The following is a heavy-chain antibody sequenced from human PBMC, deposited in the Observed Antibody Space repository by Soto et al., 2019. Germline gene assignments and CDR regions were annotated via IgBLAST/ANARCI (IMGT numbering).Heavy chain of an antibody. CDR3: ARDLDSSGYDY. CDR1: GFTFSSYA. J-gene: IGHJ4*02. Sequence: QVQLVEVGGGVVQPGRSLRLSCAASGFTFSSYAMHWVRQAPGKGLEWVAVISYDGSNKYYADSVKGRFTISRDNSKNTLYLQMNSLRAEDTAVYYCARDLDSSGYDYWGQGTLVTVSS. CDR2: ISYDGSNK. D-gene: IGHD3-22*01. V-gene: IGHV3-30-3*01.